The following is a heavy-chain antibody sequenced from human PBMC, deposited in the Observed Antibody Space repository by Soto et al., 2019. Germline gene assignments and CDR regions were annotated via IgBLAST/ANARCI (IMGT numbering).Heavy chain of an antibody. CDR3: ARDPPFSGILRGTPLMDV. V-gene: IGHV1-18*01. Sequence: ASVKVSCKVSGYTLTELSMHWVRRAPGHGLEWMGWISAYNGDTHYVQRFQGRLTMTTDTSTSTAYMELRSLTSDDTAVYYCARDPPFSGILRGTPLMDVWGQGTTVTVSS. J-gene: IGHJ6*02. D-gene: IGHD4-17*01. CDR1: GYTLTELS. CDR2: ISAYNGDT.